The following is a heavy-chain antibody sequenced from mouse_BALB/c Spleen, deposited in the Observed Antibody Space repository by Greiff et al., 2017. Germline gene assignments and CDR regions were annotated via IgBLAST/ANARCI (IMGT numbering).Heavy chain of an antibody. Sequence: EVKLLESGPGLVKPSQSLSLTCTVTGYSITSDYAWNWIRQFPGNKLEWMGYISYSGSTSYNPSLKSRISITRDTSKNQFFLQLNSVTTEDTATYYCARGVAYWGQGTLVTVSA. CDR1: GYSITSDYA. CDR2: ISYSGST. J-gene: IGHJ3*01. V-gene: IGHV3-2*02. CDR3: ARGVAY.